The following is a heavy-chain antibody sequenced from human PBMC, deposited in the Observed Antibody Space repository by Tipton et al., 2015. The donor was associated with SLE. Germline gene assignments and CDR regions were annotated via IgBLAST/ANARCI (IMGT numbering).Heavy chain of an antibody. CDR2: IGSYGGST. CDR1: GFPFSSYA. CDR3: VKGITYDILTGYPHY. J-gene: IGHJ4*02. Sequence: GSLRLSCSASGFPFSSYAMHWVRQAPGKGLEYVSGIGSYGGSTYYADSVKGRFTISRDNSNNTLYLQMSSLSAEDTAVYSCVKGITYDILTGYPHYWGQGTLVTVSS. V-gene: IGHV3-64D*06. D-gene: IGHD3-9*01.